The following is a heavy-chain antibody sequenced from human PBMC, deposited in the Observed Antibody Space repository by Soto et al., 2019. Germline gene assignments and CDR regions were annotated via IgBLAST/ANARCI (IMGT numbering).Heavy chain of an antibody. CDR2: IIPIFGTA. J-gene: IGHJ6*02. V-gene: IGHV1-69*06. D-gene: IGHD1-7*01. CDR3: ARDRGAGTHSGMDV. CDR1: GGTFSSYA. Sequence: SVKVSCKASGGTFSSYAISWVRQAPGQGLEWMGGIIPIFGTANYAQKFQGRVTITADKSTSTAYMELSSLRSEDTAVYYCARDRGAGTHSGMDVWGQGTTVTVSS.